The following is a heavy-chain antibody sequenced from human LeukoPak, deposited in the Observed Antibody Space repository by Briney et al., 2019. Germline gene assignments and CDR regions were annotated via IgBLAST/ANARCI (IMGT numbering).Heavy chain of an antibody. CDR1: GFTFSSYA. CDR3: AKSDCTYITCYVLDY. CDR2: INSGGVNT. V-gene: IGHV3-23*01. Sequence: GGSLRLSCAASGFTFSSYAMSWVRQTPGKGLEWVSAINSGGVNTYYADSVKGRFTISRDNSKNTLSLQMSSLRPEDTAVYYCAKSDCTYITCYVLDYWGQGTLVTVSS. D-gene: IGHD2-2*01. J-gene: IGHJ4*02.